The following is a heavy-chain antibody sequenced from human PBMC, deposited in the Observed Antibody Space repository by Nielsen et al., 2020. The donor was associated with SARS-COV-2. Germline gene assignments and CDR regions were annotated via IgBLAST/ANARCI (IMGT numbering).Heavy chain of an antibody. J-gene: IGHJ4*02. D-gene: IGHD3-10*01. CDR3: ARGSHVLLWFGELYAADY. V-gene: IGHV1-18*01. Sequence: ASVKVSCKASGYTFTSYGISWVRQAPGQGLEWMGWISAYNGNTNYAQKLQGRVTMTTDTSTSTAYMELRSLRSDDTAVYYCARGSHVLLWFGELYAADYWGQGTLVTVSS. CDR2: ISAYNGNT. CDR1: GYTFTSYG.